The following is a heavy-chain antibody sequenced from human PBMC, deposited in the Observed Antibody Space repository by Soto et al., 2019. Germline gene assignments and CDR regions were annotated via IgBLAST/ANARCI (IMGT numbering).Heavy chain of an antibody. CDR1: GYSFTSYW. CDR2: IYPGDSDT. V-gene: IGHV5-51*01. CDR3: ASQGSTRSYYYYGMDV. J-gene: IGHJ6*02. D-gene: IGHD2-2*01. Sequence: ESLKISCKGSGYSFTSYWIGWVRQMPGKGLEWMGIIYPGDSDTRYSPSFQGQVTISADKSISTAYLQWSSLKASDTAMYYCASQGSTRSYYYYGMDVWGQGTTVTVSS.